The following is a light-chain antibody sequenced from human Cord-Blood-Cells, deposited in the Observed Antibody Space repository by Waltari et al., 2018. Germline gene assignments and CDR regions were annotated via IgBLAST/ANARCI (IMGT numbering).Light chain of an antibody. J-gene: IGKJ3*01. CDR3: MQALQKAT. CDR1: QSLLHSNGYNY. Sequence: IVMTQSPLSLPVTPGEPASISCRPSQSLLHSNGYNYLDWYLQKPGQSPQLLIYLGSNRASGVPDRFSGSGSGTDFTLKISRVEAEDVGHYYGMQALQKATFGPGTKVDIK. V-gene: IGKV2-28*01. CDR2: LGS.